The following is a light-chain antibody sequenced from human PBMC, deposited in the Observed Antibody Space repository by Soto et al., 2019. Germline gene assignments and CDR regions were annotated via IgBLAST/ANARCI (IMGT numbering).Light chain of an antibody. J-gene: IGKJ2*01. CDR3: QQRSNWPPN. Sequence: EIVLTQSPATLSLSPGETATLSCRASQSVSTFLAWYQQKPFQAPRLLLYEPDHMATGIPDRVSGSGSWKDFARTIASLALEDFAVYHCQQRSNWPPNVGQGSKLEIK. V-gene: IGKV3-11*01. CDR1: QSVSTF. CDR2: EPD.